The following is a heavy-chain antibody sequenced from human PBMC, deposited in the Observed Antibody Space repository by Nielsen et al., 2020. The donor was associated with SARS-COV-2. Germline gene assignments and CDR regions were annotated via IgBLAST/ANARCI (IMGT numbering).Heavy chain of an antibody. CDR2: ISYDGSNK. CDR3: AKDRWGDGYNSDYYYYGMDV. V-gene: IGHV3-30*18. Sequence: GESLKISCAASGFTFSSYGMHWVRQAPGKGLEWVAVISYDGSNKYYADSVKGRFTISRDNSKNTLYLQMNSLRAEDTAVYYCAKDRWGDGYNSDYYYYGMDVWGQGTTVTASS. D-gene: IGHD5-24*01. CDR1: GFTFSSYG. J-gene: IGHJ6*02.